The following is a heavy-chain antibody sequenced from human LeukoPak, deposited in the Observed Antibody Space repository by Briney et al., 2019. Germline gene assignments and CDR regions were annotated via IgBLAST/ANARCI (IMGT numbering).Heavy chain of an antibody. CDR1: GYTFTSYA. D-gene: IGHD6-13*01. V-gene: IGHV1-8*01. Sequence: ASVKVSRKASGYTFTSYAINWVRQATGQGLEWMGWMNTNSGNTGYAQKFQGRVTMTRNTSISTAYMELSSLRSEDTAVYYCAREGYSSSWYDSYYYYYMDVWGKGTTVTVS. J-gene: IGHJ6*03. CDR3: AREGYSSSWYDSYYYYYMDV. CDR2: MNTNSGNT.